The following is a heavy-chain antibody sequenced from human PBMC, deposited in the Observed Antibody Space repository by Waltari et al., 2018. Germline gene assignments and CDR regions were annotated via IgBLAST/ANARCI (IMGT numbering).Heavy chain of an antibody. CDR3: AKDRGDRNYNFDY. J-gene: IGHJ4*02. V-gene: IGHV3-23*01. CDR1: GFTFSSYA. D-gene: IGHD1-7*01. Sequence: EVQLLESGGGLVQPGGSLRLSCATSGFTFSSYAMSWVRQAPGKGLGWVSALSGASSSSHSADSVKGRVTIYRDNSKNTLYLQMNGLRVEDTAIYYCAKDRGDRNYNFDYWGQGTPVTVSS. CDR2: LSGASSSS.